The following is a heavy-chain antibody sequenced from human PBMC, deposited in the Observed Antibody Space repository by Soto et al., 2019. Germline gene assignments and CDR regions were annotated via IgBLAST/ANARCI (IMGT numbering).Heavy chain of an antibody. J-gene: IGHJ4*02. CDR1: GFTFGDYA. V-gene: IGHV3-49*03. CDR2: IRSKAYGGTT. D-gene: IGHD6-6*01. CDR3: TSLVQDSDSSSPRMAFDY. Sequence: PGGSLRLSCTASGFTFGDYAMSWFRQAPGKGLEWVGFIRSKAYGGTTEYAASVKGRFTISRDDSKSIAYLQMNSLKTEDTAVYYCTSLVQDSDSSSPRMAFDYWGQGTLVTVSS.